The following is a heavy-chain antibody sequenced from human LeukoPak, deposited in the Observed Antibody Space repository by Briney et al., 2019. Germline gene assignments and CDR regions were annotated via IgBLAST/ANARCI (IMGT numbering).Heavy chain of an antibody. J-gene: IGHJ5*02. CDR3: ARDQSLWFGDSNWFDP. CDR2: IYYSGST. CDR1: GGSISSSSYY. V-gene: IGHV4-39*07. D-gene: IGHD3-10*01. Sequence: SETLSLTCTVSGGSISSSSYYWGWIRQPPGKGLEWIGSIYYSGSTYYNPSLKSRVTISVDTSKNQFSLKLSSVTAADTAVYYCARDQSLWFGDSNWFDPWGQGTLVTVSS.